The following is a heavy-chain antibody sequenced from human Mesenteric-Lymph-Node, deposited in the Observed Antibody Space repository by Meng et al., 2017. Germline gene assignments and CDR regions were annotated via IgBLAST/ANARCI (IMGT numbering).Heavy chain of an antibody. Sequence: SETLSLTCAVSGFSMSSYFYWGWIRQPPGKGLEWIGSIYHSGSTYYNPSLKSRVTISVDTSKNQFSLKLSSVTAADTAVYYCARLNWADYYYYYGMDFWGQGTMVTVSS. V-gene: IGHV4-38-2*01. CDR1: GFSMSSYFY. CDR2: IYHSGST. CDR3: ARLNWADYYYYYGMDF. J-gene: IGHJ6*02. D-gene: IGHD7-27*01.